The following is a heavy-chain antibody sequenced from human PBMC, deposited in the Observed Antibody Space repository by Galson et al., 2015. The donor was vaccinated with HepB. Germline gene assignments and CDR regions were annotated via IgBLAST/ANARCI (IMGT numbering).Heavy chain of an antibody. CDR2: IYPGDSDT. Sequence: QSGAEVKKPGESLKISCQGSGYTFTNFWVGWVRQMPGKGLEWMGIIYPGDSDTRYSPSFQGHVTISADKSNYTAYLQWSSLRTSDSAMYYCARVDESGGAIFDNWGQGTLVIVSS. V-gene: IGHV5-51*01. CDR3: ARVDESGGAIFDN. D-gene: IGHD2-8*02. CDR1: GYTFTNFW. J-gene: IGHJ4*02.